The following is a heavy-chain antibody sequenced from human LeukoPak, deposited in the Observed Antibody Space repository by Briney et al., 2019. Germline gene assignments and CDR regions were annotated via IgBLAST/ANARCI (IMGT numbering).Heavy chain of an antibody. CDR3: ANNAGYCSSTSCYGYFDY. CDR1: GFTFSSYS. V-gene: IGHV3-21*01. CDR2: ISSSSSYI. J-gene: IGHJ4*02. Sequence: PGGSLRLSCAASGFTFSSYSMNWVRQAPGKGLEWVSSISSSSSYIYYADSVKGQFTISRDNAKNSLYLQMNSLRAEDTAVYYCANNAGYCSSTSCYGYFDYWGQGTLVTVSS. D-gene: IGHD2-2*01.